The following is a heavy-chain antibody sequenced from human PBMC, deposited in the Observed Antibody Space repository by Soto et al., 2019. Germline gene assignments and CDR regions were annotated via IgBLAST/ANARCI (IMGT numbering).Heavy chain of an antibody. Sequence: LSLTCTVSGGSISSGGYYWSWIRQHPGKGLEWIGYIYYSGSTYYNPSLKSRVTISVDTSKNQFSLKLSSVTAADTAVYYCARGELRFLECSHWGFEPWGQGTLVTVS. V-gene: IGHV4-31*03. CDR1: GGSISSGGYY. J-gene: IGHJ5*02. D-gene: IGHD3-3*01. CDR3: ARGELRFLECSHWGFEP. CDR2: IYYSGST.